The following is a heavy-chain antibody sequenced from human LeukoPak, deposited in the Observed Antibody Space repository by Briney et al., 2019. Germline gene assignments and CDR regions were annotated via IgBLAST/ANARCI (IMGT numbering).Heavy chain of an antibody. Sequence: PGGSLRLSCAASEFTISDYTMNWVRQAPGKGLEWVSSISTSGTFIYYADSVTGRFTISRDKAKNSLYLQLNSLRAEDTAVYYCAELGITMIGGVWGEGTTVTISS. J-gene: IGHJ6*04. CDR2: ISTSGTFI. CDR1: EFTISDYT. CDR3: AELGITMIGGV. V-gene: IGHV3-21*01. D-gene: IGHD3-10*02.